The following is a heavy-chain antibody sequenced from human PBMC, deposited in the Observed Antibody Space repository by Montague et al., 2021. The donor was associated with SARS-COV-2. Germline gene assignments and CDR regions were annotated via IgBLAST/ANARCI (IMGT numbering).Heavy chain of an antibody. CDR2: ISGSVGST. Sequence: SLRLSCAASGFPFSSYAMSSFRQAPVKGLEWVSAISGSVGSTYYSDSVKGRFTISRDNSKNTLYLQMNSLRAEDTAVYYCAKAGIKYDYGDFFDYWGQGTLVTVS. D-gene: IGHD4-17*01. CDR3: AKAGIKYDYGDFFDY. J-gene: IGHJ4*02. CDR1: GFPFSSYA. V-gene: IGHV3-23*01.